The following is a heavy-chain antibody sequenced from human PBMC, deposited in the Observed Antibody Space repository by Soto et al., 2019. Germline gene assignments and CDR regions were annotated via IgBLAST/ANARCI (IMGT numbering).Heavy chain of an antibody. V-gene: IGHV1-46*01. CDR1: GYTFTSYY. CDR2: IDPSGGST. J-gene: IGHJ6*02. CDR3: ARDVSSGWHDPYYYYGMDV. Sequence: QVQLVQSGAEVKKPGASGKVSCKASGYTFTSYYMHWVRQAPGQGLEWMGIIDPSGGSTSYAQKFQGRLTMTRDTSTSTVYMELSRLRSEDTTVYYCARDVSSGWHDPYYYYGMDVWGQGTTVTDSS. D-gene: IGHD6-19*01.